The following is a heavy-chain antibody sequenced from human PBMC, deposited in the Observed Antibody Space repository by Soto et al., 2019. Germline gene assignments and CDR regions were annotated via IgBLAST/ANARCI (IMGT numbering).Heavy chain of an antibody. CDR2: IYYGGST. CDR3: AVTVTAGDY. J-gene: IGHJ4*02. D-gene: IGHD4-17*01. V-gene: IGHV4-39*01. CDR1: GGSISSSTYY. Sequence: QLQLQESGPGLVKPSETLSLTCTVSGGSISSSTYYWGWVRQPPGKGLEWIGRIYYGGSTYYNPSLNSRVTISVDASKNQFSLTLSSVTAADTAVYYCAVTVTAGDYWGQGTLVTVSS.